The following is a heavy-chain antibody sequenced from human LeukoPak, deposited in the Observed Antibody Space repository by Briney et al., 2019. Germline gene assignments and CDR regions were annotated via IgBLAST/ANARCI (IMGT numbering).Heavy chain of an antibody. CDR3: ANGWSPDY. D-gene: IGHD2-15*01. CDR2: ISGSGGST. Sequence: PGGSLRLSCAASGFAFNTYAMSWVRQAPGKGLEWVSVISGSGGSTYYADSVKGRFTIFRDNSKNTLYLQMNSLRAEDTAVYHCANGWSPDYWGRGTLVTVSS. J-gene: IGHJ4*02. CDR1: GFAFNTYA. V-gene: IGHV3-23*01.